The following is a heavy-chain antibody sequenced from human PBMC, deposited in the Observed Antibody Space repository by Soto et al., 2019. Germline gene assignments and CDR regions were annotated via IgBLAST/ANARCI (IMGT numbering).Heavy chain of an antibody. CDR1: GYTFTSYD. Sequence: QVQLVQSGAEVKKPGASVKVSCKASGYTFTSYDINWVRQATGQGLEWMGWMNPNSGNTGYAQKFQGRVTMTRNTSISTAYMELSSLRSEDTAVYYCAIQPSMVRGVVPDYSGQGTLVTVSS. CDR3: AIQPSMVRGVVPDY. J-gene: IGHJ4*02. D-gene: IGHD3-10*01. CDR2: MNPNSGNT. V-gene: IGHV1-8*01.